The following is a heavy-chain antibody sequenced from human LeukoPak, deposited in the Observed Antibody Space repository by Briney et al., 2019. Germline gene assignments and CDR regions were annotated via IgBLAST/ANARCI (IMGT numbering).Heavy chain of an antibody. CDR1: GYTFTSYY. J-gene: IGHJ4*02. V-gene: IGHV1-46*01. CDR3: ARAIMITFGGVIVNSYYFDY. Sequence: ASVKVSCKASGYTFTSYYMHWVRQAPGQGLEWMGIINPSGGSTSYAQKFQGRVTMTRDTSTSTVYMELSSLRSEDTAVYYCARAIMITFGGVIVNSYYFDYWGQGTLVTVSS. CDR2: INPSGGST. D-gene: IGHD3-16*02.